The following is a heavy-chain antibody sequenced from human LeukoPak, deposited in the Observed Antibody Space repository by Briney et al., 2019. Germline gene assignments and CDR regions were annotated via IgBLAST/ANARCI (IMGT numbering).Heavy chain of an antibody. Sequence: GESLKISCKGSGYSFTSYWIGWVRQMPGKGLEWMGIIYPGDSDTRYSPSFQGQVTISADKSISTAYLQWSSLKASDTAMYYCARLAAASLLGRAGLDYWGQGTLVTVSS. D-gene: IGHD6-13*01. CDR1: GYSFTSYW. CDR3: ARLAAASLLGRAGLDY. CDR2: IYPGDSDT. V-gene: IGHV5-51*01. J-gene: IGHJ4*02.